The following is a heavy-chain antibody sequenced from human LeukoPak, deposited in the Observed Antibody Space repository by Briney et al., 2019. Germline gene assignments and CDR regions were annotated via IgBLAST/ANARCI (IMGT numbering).Heavy chain of an antibody. D-gene: IGHD3-22*01. V-gene: IGHV1-46*01. CDR2: INPSGGST. J-gene: IGHJ4*02. CDR3: AREKREDYDTSGYADY. CDR1: GYTFTTYN. Sequence: GASVKVSCKASGYTFTTYNMHWVRQAPGQGLEWMGKINPSGGSTTYAQKFQGRVTMTRDMSADTFFMELSSPRSEDTAVYYCAREKREDYDTSGYADYWGQGTLVTVSS.